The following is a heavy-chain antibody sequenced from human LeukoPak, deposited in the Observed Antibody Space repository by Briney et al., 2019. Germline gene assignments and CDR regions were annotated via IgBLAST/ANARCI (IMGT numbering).Heavy chain of an antibody. J-gene: IGHJ3*02. V-gene: IGHV4-59*01. Sequence: SETLSLTCTVSGGSISGYYWSCIRHPPGEGLEWIGYIYNSGNTNYNPSLKSRVTISVDTSKNQFSLKLTSVTAAETAVYYCARYRAFDIWGRGTLVTASS. CDR1: GGSISGYY. CDR2: IYNSGNT. CDR3: ARYRAFDI.